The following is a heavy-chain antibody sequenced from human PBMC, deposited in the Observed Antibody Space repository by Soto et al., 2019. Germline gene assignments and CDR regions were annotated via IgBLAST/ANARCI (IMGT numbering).Heavy chain of an antibody. Sequence: QVQLVESGGGVVQPGRSLRLSCAASGFTFSSYGMHWVRQAPGKGLEWVAVIWYDGSNKYYADSVKGRFTISRDNSKNTLYLQMNSLRAEDTAVYYCATTHRGLVYGMDVWGQGTTVTVSS. V-gene: IGHV3-33*01. D-gene: IGHD3-9*01. CDR3: ATTHRGLVYGMDV. CDR2: IWYDGSNK. CDR1: GFTFSSYG. J-gene: IGHJ6*02.